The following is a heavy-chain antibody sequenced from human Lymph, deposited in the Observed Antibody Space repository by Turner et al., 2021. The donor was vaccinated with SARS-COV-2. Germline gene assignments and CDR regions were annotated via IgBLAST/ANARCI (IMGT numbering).Heavy chain of an antibody. CDR3: AIRRWLRGPIDY. V-gene: IGHV4-39*02. Sequence: QLQLQESGPGLVKPSETLSLTCTVSGGSISSSSYYWGWIRQPPGKGLEWLGSISYSGSTYYNPSLKSRVTISVDTSKNHFSLKLSSVTAADTALYYCAIRRWLRGPIDYWGQGTLVTVSS. CDR2: ISYSGST. D-gene: IGHD5-12*01. CDR1: GGSISSSSYY. J-gene: IGHJ4*02.